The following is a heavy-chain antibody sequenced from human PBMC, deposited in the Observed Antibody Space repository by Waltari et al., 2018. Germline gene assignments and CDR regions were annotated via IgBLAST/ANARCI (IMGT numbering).Heavy chain of an antibody. V-gene: IGHV3-30*02. Sequence: VQLLESGGDVVQPGGYVRFSCAAYGVTFSSFGMNWVRQAPGKGLEWVAFIGYDENDKYYGGSVKGRFTIARDNSKNMLYVEMNSLRPEDTGLYYCASYTGSPSRPGPPSLWGHGALVIVSS. J-gene: IGHJ4*01. CDR2: IGYDENDK. CDR3: ASYTGSPSRPGPPSL. D-gene: IGHD1-26*01. CDR1: GVTFSSFG.